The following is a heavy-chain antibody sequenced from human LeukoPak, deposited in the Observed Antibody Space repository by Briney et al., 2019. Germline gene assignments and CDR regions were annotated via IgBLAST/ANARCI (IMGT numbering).Heavy chain of an antibody. Sequence: PGGSLRLSCAASGFTFSSYSMNWVRQAPGKGLEWVSYISSGSSTIYYVDSVKGRFAISRDNAKNSLYLQMNSLRDEDTAVYYCARVAAGYSVNYFDYWGQGTLVTVSS. CDR3: ARVAAGYSVNYFDY. V-gene: IGHV3-48*02. CDR2: ISSGSSTI. J-gene: IGHJ4*02. D-gene: IGHD4-23*01. CDR1: GFTFSSYS.